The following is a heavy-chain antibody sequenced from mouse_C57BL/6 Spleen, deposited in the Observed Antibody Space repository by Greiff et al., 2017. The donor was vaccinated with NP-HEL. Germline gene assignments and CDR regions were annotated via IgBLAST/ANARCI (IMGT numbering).Heavy chain of an antibody. CDR1: GYSITSGYY. J-gene: IGHJ2*01. Sequence: ESGPGLVKPSQSLSLTCSVTGYSITSGYYWNWIRQFPGNKLEWMGYISYDGSNNYNPSLKNRISITRDTSKNQFFLKLNSVTTEDTATYYCARREGNEGFDYWGQGTTLTVSS. CDR3: ARREGNEGFDY. V-gene: IGHV3-6*01. CDR2: ISYDGSN. D-gene: IGHD2-1*01.